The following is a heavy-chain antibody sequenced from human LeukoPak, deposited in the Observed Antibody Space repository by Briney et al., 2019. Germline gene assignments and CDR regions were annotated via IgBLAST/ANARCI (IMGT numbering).Heavy chain of an antibody. CDR3: ARYRVTIFDY. V-gene: IGHV4-39*07. J-gene: IGHJ4*02. CDR2: IYHSGST. CDR1: GGSISSSSYY. Sequence: SETLSLTCTVSGGSISSSSYYWGWIRQPPEKGLEWIGSIYHSGSTYYNPSLKSRVTISVDTSKNQFSLKLSSVTAADTAVYYCARYRVTIFDYWGQGTLVTVSS. D-gene: IGHD4-17*01.